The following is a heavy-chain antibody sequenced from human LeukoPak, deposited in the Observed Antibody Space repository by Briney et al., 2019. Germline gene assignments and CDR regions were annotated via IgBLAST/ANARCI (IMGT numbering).Heavy chain of an antibody. V-gene: IGHV1-3*01. CDR2: INAGNGNT. CDR1: GYTFTSYA. D-gene: IGHD4-11*01. Sequence: GASVKVSCKASGYTFTSYAMHWVRQAPGQRLEWMGWINAGNGNTKYSQKFQGRVTITRDTSASTAYMELSSLRSEDTAVYYCAITVTTVPYYYYYYGMDVWGQGTTVTVSS. J-gene: IGHJ6*02. CDR3: AITVTTVPYYYYYYGMDV.